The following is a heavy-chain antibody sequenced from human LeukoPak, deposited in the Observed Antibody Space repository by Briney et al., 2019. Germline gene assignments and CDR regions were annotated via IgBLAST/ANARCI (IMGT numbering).Heavy chain of an antibody. D-gene: IGHD3-10*01. CDR2: IYYSGYT. CDR3: ARTTMVRGTYYMDV. CDR1: GGSISSYY. J-gene: IGHJ6*03. V-gene: IGHV4-59*01. Sequence: SETLSLTCTVSGGSISSYYWSWIRQPPGKGLEWIGCIYYSGYTNYKSSLKSRVTISVDTSKNQFSLKLGSVTAADTAVYYCARTTMVRGTYYMDVWGKGTTV.